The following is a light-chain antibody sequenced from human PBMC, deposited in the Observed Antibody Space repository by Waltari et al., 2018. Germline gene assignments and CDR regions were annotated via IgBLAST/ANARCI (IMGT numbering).Light chain of an antibody. J-gene: IGLJ1*01. CDR1: SSDVGGYNS. V-gene: IGLV2-14*01. Sequence: QSALTQPASVSGSPGQSITISCTGTSSDVGGYNSVSWYQQHPVKAPKLMIYEVGNRPSGVYNRFSGSKSGNTASLTISGLQAEDEAEYYCSSYTSSSTYVFGTGTKVTVL. CDR3: SSYTSSSTYV. CDR2: EVG.